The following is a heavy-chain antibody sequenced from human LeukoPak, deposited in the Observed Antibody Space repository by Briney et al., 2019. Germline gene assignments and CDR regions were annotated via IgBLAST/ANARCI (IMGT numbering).Heavy chain of an antibody. D-gene: IGHD1-14*01. Sequence: ASVKVSCQTSGYNFKTHAVSWVRQVPGQGLEWMGWISAYNGNTNYAQKLQGRVTMTTDTSTSTAYMELRSLRSDDTAVYYCARDDGETGGAFDYWGQGTLVTVSS. CDR3: ARDDGETGGAFDY. J-gene: IGHJ4*02. CDR2: ISAYNGNT. CDR1: GYNFKTHA. V-gene: IGHV1-18*01.